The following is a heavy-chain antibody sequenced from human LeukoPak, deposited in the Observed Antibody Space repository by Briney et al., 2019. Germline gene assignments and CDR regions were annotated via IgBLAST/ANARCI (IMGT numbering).Heavy chain of an antibody. CDR2: IYYSGGT. J-gene: IGHJ4*02. D-gene: IGHD3-9*01. V-gene: IGHV4-59*01. Sequence: SETLSLTCTVSGGSISSYYWSWIRQPPGKGLEWIGYIYYSGGTNYNPSLKSRVTISVDTSKNQFSLKLSSVTAADTAVHYCARGRLDWLSLDYWGQGTLVTVSS. CDR1: GGSISSYY. CDR3: ARGRLDWLSLDY.